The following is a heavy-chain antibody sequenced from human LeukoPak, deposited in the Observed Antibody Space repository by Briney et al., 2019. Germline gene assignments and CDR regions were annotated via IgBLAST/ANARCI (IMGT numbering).Heavy chain of an antibody. Sequence: SETLSLTCAVYGESFSGYYWSWIRQPPGKGLEWIGEINHSGSTNYNPSLKSRVTMSVDTSKNQFSLNLSSVTAADTAVYYRARGPMMVRGVVGLDYWGQGTLVTVSS. CDR2: INHSGST. CDR3: ARGPMMVRGVVGLDY. D-gene: IGHD3-10*01. CDR1: GESFSGYY. V-gene: IGHV4-34*01. J-gene: IGHJ4*02.